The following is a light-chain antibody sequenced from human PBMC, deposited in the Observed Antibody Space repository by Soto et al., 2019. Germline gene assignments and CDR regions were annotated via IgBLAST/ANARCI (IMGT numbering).Light chain of an antibody. CDR1: QSVSSSY. V-gene: IGKV3-20*01. Sequence: EIVLTQSPGTLSLSPGERATLSCRASQSVSSSYLAWYQQKPGQAPRLLIHGASSRATGIPDRFSGSGSGTDLTLTIRRLEPEDFAVYYCQQYGSSPWTFGQGTKVEIK. CDR3: QQYGSSPWT. CDR2: GAS. J-gene: IGKJ1*01.